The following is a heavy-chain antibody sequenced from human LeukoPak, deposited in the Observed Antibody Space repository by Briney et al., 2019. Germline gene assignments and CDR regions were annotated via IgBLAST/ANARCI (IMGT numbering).Heavy chain of an antibody. CDR1: GFTFSDYY. CDR3: AKETLGYCNSTSCSSFDY. J-gene: IGHJ4*02. D-gene: IGHD2-2*01. Sequence: GGSLRLSCAASGFTFSDYYMSWIRQAPGKGLEWVSYISSSGSTIYYADSVKGRFTISRDNAKNSLYLQMNSLRAEDTAVYYCAKETLGYCNSTSCSSFDYWGQGTLVTVSS. V-gene: IGHV3-11*04. CDR2: ISSSGSTI.